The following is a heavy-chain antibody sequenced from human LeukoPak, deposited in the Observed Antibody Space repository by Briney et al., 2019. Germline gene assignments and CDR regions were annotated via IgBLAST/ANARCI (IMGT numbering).Heavy chain of an antibody. CDR3: AREGVDTALDY. Sequence: SVKVSCKASGGTFSSYAISWVRQAPGQGLEWMGGIIPIFGTANYAQTFQGRVTITTDESTSTAYTELSSLRSEDTAVYYCAREGVDTALDYWGQGTLVTVSS. J-gene: IGHJ4*02. CDR1: GGTFSSYA. D-gene: IGHD5-18*01. CDR2: IIPIFGTA. V-gene: IGHV1-69*05.